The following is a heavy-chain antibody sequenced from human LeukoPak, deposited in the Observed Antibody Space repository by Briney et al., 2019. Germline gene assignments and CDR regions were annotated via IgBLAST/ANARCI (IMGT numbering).Heavy chain of an antibody. CDR2: INHSGST. V-gene: IGHV4-34*01. D-gene: IGHD2-2*01. CDR3: TRGRQYQLTRGGWFDP. CDR1: GGSFSGYY. J-gene: IGHJ5*02. Sequence: PSETLSLTCAVYGGSFSGYYWSWIRQPLEKGLEWIGQINHSGSTNYNPSLKSRVTISVDTSKNQFSLKLSSVTAADTAVYYCTRGRQYQLTRGGWFDPWGQGTLVTVSS.